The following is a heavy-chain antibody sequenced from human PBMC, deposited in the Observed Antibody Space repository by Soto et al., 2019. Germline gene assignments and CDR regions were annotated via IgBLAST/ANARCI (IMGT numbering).Heavy chain of an antibody. J-gene: IGHJ4*02. CDR2: IDWDDDK. V-gene: IGHV2-70*11. CDR3: VRTHTTYYSGSRAFDL. Sequence: PTQTLTLTCSFSGFSLTTTGMSVSWIRQPPGKALEWLARIDWDDDKYYSTSLKTRLTVSKDTSKIQVVLTMTNMDPVDTATYYCVRTHTTYYSGSRAFDLWGQGTLVTVSS. CDR1: GFSLTTTGMS. D-gene: IGHD3-22*01.